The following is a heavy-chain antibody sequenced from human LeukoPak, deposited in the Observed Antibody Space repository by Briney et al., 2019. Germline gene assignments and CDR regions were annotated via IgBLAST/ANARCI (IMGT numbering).Heavy chain of an antibody. V-gene: IGHV4-61*02. CDR3: ARGPPYYYCYMDV. CDR1: GGSISSGSYY. CDR2: IYTSGST. Sequence: SETLSLTCTVSGGSISSGSYYWSWIRQPAGKGLEWIGRIYTSGSTNYNPSLKSRVTISVDTSKNQFSLKLSSVTAADTAVYYCARGPPYYYCYMDVWGKGTPVTVSS. J-gene: IGHJ6*03.